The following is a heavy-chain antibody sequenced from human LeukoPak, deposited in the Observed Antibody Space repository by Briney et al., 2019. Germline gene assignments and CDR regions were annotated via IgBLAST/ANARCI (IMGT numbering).Heavy chain of an antibody. CDR1: GYSISSGFH. V-gene: IGHV4-38-2*02. J-gene: IGHJ4*02. Sequence: SETLSLTCSVSGYSISSGFHWGWIRQPPGKGLEWIGRIYYSGSTYYNPSLKSRVTISVDTSNNQFSLNVSSVTAADTAVYYCARSLLFYCSGGSCYFDYWGQGTLVTVSS. CDR3: ARSLLFYCSGGSCYFDY. D-gene: IGHD2-15*01. CDR2: IYYSGST.